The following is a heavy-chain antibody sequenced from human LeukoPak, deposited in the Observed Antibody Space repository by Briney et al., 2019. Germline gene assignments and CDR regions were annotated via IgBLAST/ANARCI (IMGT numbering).Heavy chain of an antibody. D-gene: IGHD6-13*01. Sequence: ASVKVSCTASGYTFTSYYMHWVRQAPGQGLEWMGIINPSGGSTSYAQKFQGRVTMTRDTSTSAVYMELSSLRSEDTAVYYCARDQKPGIAAAGTWWFDPWGQGTLVTVSS. J-gene: IGHJ5*02. CDR3: ARDQKPGIAAAGTWWFDP. CDR2: INPSGGST. CDR1: GYTFTSYY. V-gene: IGHV1-46*01.